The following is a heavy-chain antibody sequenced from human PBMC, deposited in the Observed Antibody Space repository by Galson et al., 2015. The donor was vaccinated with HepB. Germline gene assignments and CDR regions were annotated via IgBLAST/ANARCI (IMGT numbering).Heavy chain of an antibody. CDR3: ARGSRWELLKYDYYGMDV. Sequence: SLRLSCAASGFTFSSYAMHWVRQAPGKGLEWVAVISYDGSNKYYADSVKGRFTISRDNSKNTLYLQMNSLRAEDTAVYYCARGSRWELLKYDYYGMDVWGQGTTVTVSS. CDR2: ISYDGSNK. CDR1: GFTFSSYA. J-gene: IGHJ6*02. D-gene: IGHD1-26*01. V-gene: IGHV3-30*04.